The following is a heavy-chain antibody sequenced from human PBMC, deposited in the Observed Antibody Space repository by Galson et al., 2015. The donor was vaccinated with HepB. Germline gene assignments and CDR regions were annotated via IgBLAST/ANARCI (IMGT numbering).Heavy chain of an antibody. CDR1: GYIFTNYS. D-gene: IGHD4-17*01. CDR2: ISAYNGNT. CDR3: AREWTVFHWFDP. Sequence: PVKVSCTASGYIFTNYSTSWVRQAPGQGLEWRGWISAYNGNTNYAQKLQGRVTMTTDTSTSTAYMELRSLRSDDTAVYYCAREWTVFHWFDPWGQGTLVTVSS. V-gene: IGHV1-18*04. J-gene: IGHJ5*02.